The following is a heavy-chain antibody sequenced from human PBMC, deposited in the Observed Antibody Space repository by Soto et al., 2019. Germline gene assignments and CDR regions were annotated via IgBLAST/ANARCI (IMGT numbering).Heavy chain of an antibody. V-gene: IGHV1-69*13. CDR2: IIPIFGPA. CDR1: VGTFSSYA. Sequence: ASVNVSCKSSVGTFSSYAISWVRQAAGQGLEWMGGIIPIFGPANYAQKFQGRVTITADESTSTASMSLSSLRSEDTAGYYCARVVRGVIITFNYYGMDVWGQGTTVTVSS. CDR3: ARVVRGVIITFNYYGMDV. J-gene: IGHJ6*02. D-gene: IGHD3-10*02.